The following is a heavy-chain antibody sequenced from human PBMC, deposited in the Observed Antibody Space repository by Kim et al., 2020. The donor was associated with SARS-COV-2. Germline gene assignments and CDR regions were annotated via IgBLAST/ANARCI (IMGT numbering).Heavy chain of an antibody. D-gene: IGHD2-15*01. CDR1: SCSITTSYY. Sequence: SETLSLTCTVSSCSITTSYYWGWIRQPPGKGLEWIGTFYYSGSTYYNPSLKSRVTISVDPSKSQFSLKLSPVTAADTAVYYCARHDKTIGYCSGGSCYRVFDYWGQGTLVTVSS. CDR2: FYYSGST. V-gene: IGHV4-39*01. CDR3: ARHDKTIGYCSGGSCYRVFDY. J-gene: IGHJ4*02.